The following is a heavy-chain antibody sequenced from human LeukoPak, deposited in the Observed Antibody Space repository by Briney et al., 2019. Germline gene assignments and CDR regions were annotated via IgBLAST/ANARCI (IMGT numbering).Heavy chain of an antibody. CDR3: ARDGAYSASNI. J-gene: IGHJ3*02. V-gene: IGHV3-11*01. D-gene: IGHD6-13*01. Sequence: PGGSLRLSCAASGFTFSDEYMSWIRQAPGEGLEWISCVSNSGSTIYYADSVKGRFTISRDNVKNSLYLQMNSLRVEDTAVYYCARDGAYSASNIWGQGTMVAVSS. CDR1: GFTFSDEY. CDR2: VSNSGSTI.